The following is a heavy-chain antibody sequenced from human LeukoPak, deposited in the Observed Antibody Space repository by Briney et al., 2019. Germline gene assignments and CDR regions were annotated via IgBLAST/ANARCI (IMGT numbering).Heavy chain of an antibody. V-gene: IGHV3-74*01. D-gene: IGHD3-22*01. CDR3: EGYYYDSSGHDAFDI. Sequence: GGSLRLSCAASGFTFSSYWMHWVRQAPGKGLVWVSRINTDGSSTSYADSVKGRFTISRDNTKNTLYLQMNSLRAGDTAVYYCEGYYYDSSGHDAFDIWDQGTMVTVSS. CDR1: GFTFSSYW. J-gene: IGHJ3*02. CDR2: INTDGSST.